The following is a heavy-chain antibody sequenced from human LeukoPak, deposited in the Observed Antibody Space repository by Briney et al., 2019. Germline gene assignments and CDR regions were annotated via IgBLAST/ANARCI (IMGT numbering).Heavy chain of an antibody. J-gene: IGHJ4*02. V-gene: IGHV4-34*01. CDR1: GGSFSGYY. D-gene: IGHD6-13*01. CDR3: ARARIAAAGI. CDR2: INHSGST. Sequence: PPETLSLTCAVYGGSFSGYYWSWIRQPPGKGLEWIGEINHSGSTNYNPSLKSRVTISVDTSKNQFSLKLSSVTAADTAVYYCARARIAAAGIWGQGTLVTVSS.